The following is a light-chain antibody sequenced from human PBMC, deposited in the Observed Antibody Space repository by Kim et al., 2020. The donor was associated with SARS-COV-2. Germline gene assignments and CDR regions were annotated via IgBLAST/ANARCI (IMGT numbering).Light chain of an antibody. CDR2: DAP. Sequence: EIVLTQSPATLSLSPGERATLSCRASQSVSSYLAWYQQKPGQAPRLLIYDAPNRATGIPARFSGSGSGTDFTLTISGLEPEDFAVYYCQQRSNCPPITFGQGTRLEIK. CDR1: QSVSSY. V-gene: IGKV3-11*01. J-gene: IGKJ5*01. CDR3: QQRSNCPPIT.